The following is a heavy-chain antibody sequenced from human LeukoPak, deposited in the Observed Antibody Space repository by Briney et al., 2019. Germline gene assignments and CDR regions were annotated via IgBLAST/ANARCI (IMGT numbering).Heavy chain of an antibody. CDR1: GSSFSDYG. CDR2: IRYDGSNK. V-gene: IGHV3-30*02. D-gene: IGHD3-3*01. J-gene: IGHJ6*03. CDR3: AKRVVIKSTDYFYYYIHV. Sequence: PGGSLRLSCEASGSSFSDYGMHWVRQAPGKGLEWVAFIRYDGSNKYYADSVKGRFTVSRDNSQSTLYLQMNSLRVEDTAVYYCAKRVVIKSTDYFYYYIHVWGKGTTVTVSS.